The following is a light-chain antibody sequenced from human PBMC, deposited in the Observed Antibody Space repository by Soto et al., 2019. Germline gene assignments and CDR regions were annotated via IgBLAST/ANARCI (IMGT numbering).Light chain of an antibody. CDR1: QSVTSTY. CDR3: QQYNNYWT. J-gene: IGKJ1*01. Sequence: EIVMAQSPGTVSLSPGERATLSCRASQSVTSTYLAWYQQKPGQAPRLLIYGASTRATGIPARFSGSGSGTEFTLTISSLQSEDFATYYCQQYNNYWTFGQGTKVDIK. CDR2: GAS. V-gene: IGKV3-15*01.